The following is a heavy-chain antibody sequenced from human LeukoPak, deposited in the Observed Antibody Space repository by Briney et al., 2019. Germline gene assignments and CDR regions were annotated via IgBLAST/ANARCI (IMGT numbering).Heavy chain of an antibody. J-gene: IGHJ6*02. CDR3: AKVYGSGPPVYYYYYGMDV. CDR2: ISYEGSNK. V-gene: IGHV3-30*18. Sequence: PGGSLRLSCAASGFTLSSYGMHWVRQAPGKGLEGVAVISYEGSNKYYADSVKGGFTISRDNSKNTLYLQMNRLRAEDTAVYYCAKVYGSGPPVYYYYYGMDVWGQGTTVTVSS. D-gene: IGHD3-10*01. CDR1: GFTLSSYG.